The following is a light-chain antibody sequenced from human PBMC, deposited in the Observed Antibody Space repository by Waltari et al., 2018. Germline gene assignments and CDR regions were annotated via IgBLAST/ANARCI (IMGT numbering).Light chain of an antibody. CDR2: KAS. CDR1: QSISNS. J-gene: IGKJ3*01. Sequence: DIQMSQSPATLSASVGDRVTVTCRASQSISNSLAWYQQKPGKAPKLLIYKASGLESGVPSRFSGSGSGAEFTLTISSLQPDDFATYYCQQYNSFPFTFGPGTKVDIK. CDR3: QQYNSFPFT. V-gene: IGKV1-5*03.